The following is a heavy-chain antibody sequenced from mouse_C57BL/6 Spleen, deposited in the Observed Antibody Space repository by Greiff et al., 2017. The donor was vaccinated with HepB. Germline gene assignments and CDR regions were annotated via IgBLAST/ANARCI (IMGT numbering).Heavy chain of an antibody. V-gene: IGHV5-16*01. D-gene: IGHD4-1*01. J-gene: IGHJ1*03. CDR1: GFTFSDYY. CDR3: ARVLTEYWYFDV. Sequence: EVKLMESEGGLVQPGSSMKLSCTASGFTFSDYYMAWVRQVPEKGLEWVANINYDGSSTYYLDSLKSRFIISRDNAKNILYLQMSSLKSEDTATYYCARVLTEYWYFDVWGTGTTVTVSS. CDR2: INYDGSST.